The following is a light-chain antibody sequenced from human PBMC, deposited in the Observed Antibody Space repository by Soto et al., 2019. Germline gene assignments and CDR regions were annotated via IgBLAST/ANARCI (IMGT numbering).Light chain of an antibody. CDR2: GAS. V-gene: IGKV3-15*01. Sequence: EIVMTQSPATLSVSPGERATLCCRASQSVSSNLAWYQQKPGQAPRLLIYGASTRATGIPARFSGSRSGTEFTLTISSLQSEDFAFYYCQQYNNWPPWTFGQGTKLEI. J-gene: IGKJ2*02. CDR3: QQYNNWPPWT. CDR1: QSVSSN.